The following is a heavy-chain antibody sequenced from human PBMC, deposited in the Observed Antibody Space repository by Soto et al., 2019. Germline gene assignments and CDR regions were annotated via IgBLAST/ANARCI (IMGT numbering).Heavy chain of an antibody. CDR1: GDSVSSNSAA. V-gene: IGHV6-1*01. J-gene: IGHJ6*02. Sequence: SQTLSLTCAISGDSVSSNSAAWNWIRQSPSRGLEWLGRTYYRSKWYNDYAVSVKSRITINPDTSKNQFSLQLNSVTPEDTAVYYCARGPRYSSSWYFYYYYGMDFWGQGTKVTVSS. CDR3: ARGPRYSSSWYFYYYYGMDF. D-gene: IGHD6-13*01. CDR2: TYYRSKWYN.